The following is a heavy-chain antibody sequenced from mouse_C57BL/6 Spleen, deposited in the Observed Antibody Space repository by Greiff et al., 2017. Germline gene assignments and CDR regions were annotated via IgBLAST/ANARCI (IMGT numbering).Heavy chain of an antibody. CDR3: ARHVGDTYWYFGV. V-gene: IGHV5-12*01. D-gene: IGHD3-3*01. Sequence: EVQLVESGGGLVQPGGSLKLSCAASGFTFSDYYMYWVRQTPEKRLEWVAYISNGGGSTYYPDTVKGRFTISRDNAKNTLYLQMSRLKSEDTAMYYCARHVGDTYWYFGVGGTGTTVTVSS. CDR2: ISNGGGST. J-gene: IGHJ1*03. CDR1: GFTFSDYY.